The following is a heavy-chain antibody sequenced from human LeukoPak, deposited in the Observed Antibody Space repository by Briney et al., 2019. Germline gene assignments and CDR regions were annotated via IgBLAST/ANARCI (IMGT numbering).Heavy chain of an antibody. D-gene: IGHD5-18*01. CDR2: ISAYNGNT. CDR1: GYTFTSYG. Sequence: GASVKVSCKASGYTFTSYGISWVRQAPGQGLEWMGWISAYNGNTNYAQKLQGRVTMTTDTSTSTAYMELRSLRSDDTAVYYCARGASFSLLYRRDTAMVTYFDYWGQGTLVTVSS. V-gene: IGHV1-18*01. J-gene: IGHJ4*02. CDR3: ARGASFSLLYRRDTAMVTYFDY.